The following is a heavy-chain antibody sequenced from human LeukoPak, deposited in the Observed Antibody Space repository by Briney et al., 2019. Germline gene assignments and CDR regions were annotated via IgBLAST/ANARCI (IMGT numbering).Heavy chain of an antibody. D-gene: IGHD3-16*01. CDR1: GYSISSGYY. Sequence: SETLSLTCTVSGYSISSGYYWGWIRQPPGKGLEWIGSIYHSGSTYYNPSLKSRVTISVDTSKNQFSLKLSSVTAADTAVYYCARLFSFPLRAPFDPWGQGTLVTVSS. J-gene: IGHJ5*02. CDR2: IYHSGST. V-gene: IGHV4-38-2*02. CDR3: ARLFSFPLRAPFDP.